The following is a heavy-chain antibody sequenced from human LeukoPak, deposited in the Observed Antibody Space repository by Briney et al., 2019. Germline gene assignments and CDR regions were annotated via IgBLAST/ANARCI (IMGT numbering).Heavy chain of an antibody. J-gene: IGHJ4*02. CDR1: GFTLSSYS. CDR3: ARDEYDIYYFDY. D-gene: IGHD3-9*01. Sequence: PGGSLRLSCAASGFTLSSYSMKWVRQAPGKGLEWVSSISSSSIYIYYADSVKGRFTISRDNAKNSLYLQMNSLRAEDTAVYYCARDEYDIYYFDYWGQGTLVTVSS. V-gene: IGHV3-21*01. CDR2: ISSSSIYI.